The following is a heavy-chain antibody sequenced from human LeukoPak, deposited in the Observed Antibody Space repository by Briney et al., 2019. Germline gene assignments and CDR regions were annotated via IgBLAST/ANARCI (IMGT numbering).Heavy chain of an antibody. V-gene: IGHV4-34*01. CDR2: INHSGST. CDR3: ARAVYDFWSGYYYGMDV. Sequence: PSETLSLTCAVYGGSFSGYYWSWIRQPPGKGLEWIGEINHSGSTNYNPSLKSRVTISVDTSKNQFSLKLSSVTAADTAVYYCARAVYDFWSGYYYGMDVWGQGTTVTVSS. CDR1: GGSFSGYY. J-gene: IGHJ6*02. D-gene: IGHD3-3*01.